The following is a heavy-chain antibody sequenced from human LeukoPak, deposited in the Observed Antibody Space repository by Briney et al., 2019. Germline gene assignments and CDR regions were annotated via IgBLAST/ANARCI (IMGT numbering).Heavy chain of an antibody. Sequence: SETLSLTCAVYGGSFSGYYWSWIRQPPGKGLEWIGEINHSGSTNYNPSLKSRVTISVDTSKYQFSLKLSSVTAADTAVYYCARASGATDWFDPWGQGTLVTVSS. CDR3: ARASGATDWFDP. CDR2: INHSGST. CDR1: GGSFSGYY. V-gene: IGHV4-34*01. J-gene: IGHJ5*02.